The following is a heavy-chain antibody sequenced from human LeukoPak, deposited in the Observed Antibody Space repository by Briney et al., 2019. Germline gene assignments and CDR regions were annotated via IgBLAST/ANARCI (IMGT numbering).Heavy chain of an antibody. V-gene: IGHV3-23*01. D-gene: IGHD3-16*02. CDR1: GFTFSSYA. Sequence: QSGGSLRLSCAASGFTFSSYAMSWVRQAPGKGLEWVSAISGSGGSAYYADSVKGRFTISRDNSKNTLYLQMNSLRAEDTAVYYCAKAFRLGELSTYWGQGTLVTVSS. CDR3: AKAFRLGELSTY. CDR2: ISGSGGSA. J-gene: IGHJ4*02.